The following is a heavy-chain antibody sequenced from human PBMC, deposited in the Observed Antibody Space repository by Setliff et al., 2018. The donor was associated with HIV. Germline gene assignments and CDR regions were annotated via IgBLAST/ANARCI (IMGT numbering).Heavy chain of an antibody. CDR2: INTDNGYT. Sequence: ASVKVSCKASGYTFTYYPMHWVRQAPGQRLEWMGWINTDNGYTKYSQKFQGRVTITGDTSASTAYMELSSLRSEDTAVYYCSVEAGGGGYWGQGTLVTVSS. V-gene: IGHV1-3*04. D-gene: IGHD3-10*01. CDR3: SVEAGGGGY. CDR1: GYTFTYYP. J-gene: IGHJ4*02.